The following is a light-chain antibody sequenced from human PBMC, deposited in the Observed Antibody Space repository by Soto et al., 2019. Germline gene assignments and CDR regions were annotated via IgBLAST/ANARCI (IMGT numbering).Light chain of an antibody. Sequence: QSVLTQPRSVSGSPGQSVTISCTGSTTDIGGYNYVSWYQQYPGKAPKLMIYDVTKRPSGVPDRFSGSKSGNTASLSISGLQAEDEADYHCCSYAGSYTWVCGGGTKVTVL. CDR2: DVT. CDR3: CSYAGSYTWV. J-gene: IGLJ3*02. V-gene: IGLV2-11*01. CDR1: TTDIGGYNY.